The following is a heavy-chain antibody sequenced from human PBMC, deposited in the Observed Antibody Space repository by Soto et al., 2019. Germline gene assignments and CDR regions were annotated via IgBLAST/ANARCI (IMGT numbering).Heavy chain of an antibody. J-gene: IGHJ6*02. D-gene: IGHD2-15*01. CDR2: INQDGSEK. Sequence: GGSLRLSCAASGFTSSSYWMGWVRQAPGKGLEWVANINQDGSEKYYVDSVKGRFTVSRDNAKNSLFLQMNSLRAEDTAVYYCARRDIYYYGLDVWGQGTTVTVSS. CDR3: ARRDIYYYGLDV. V-gene: IGHV3-7*03. CDR1: GFTSSSYW.